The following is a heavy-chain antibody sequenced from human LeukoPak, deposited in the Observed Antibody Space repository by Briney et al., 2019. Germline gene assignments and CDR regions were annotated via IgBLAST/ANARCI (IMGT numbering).Heavy chain of an antibody. V-gene: IGHV3-7*01. CDR3: ARSPVVYYYYGMDV. J-gene: IGHJ6*02. Sequence: GGSLRLSCEASGFTFSSYWMSWVRQAPGKGLEWVANIKQDGSEKDYVDSVKGRFTISRDNAKNSLYLQMNSLRAEDTAVYYCARSPVVYYYYGMDVWGQGTTVTVSS. CDR2: IKQDGSEK. CDR1: GFTFSSYW.